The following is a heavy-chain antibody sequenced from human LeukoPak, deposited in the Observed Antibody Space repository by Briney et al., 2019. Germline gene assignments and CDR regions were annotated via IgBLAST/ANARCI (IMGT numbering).Heavy chain of an antibody. V-gene: IGHV4-59*01. CDR3: ARHRHYDFWSGLPGGAFDI. J-gene: IGHJ3*02. Sequence: SETLSLTCTVSGGSIGRSYWSWIRQPPGKGLEWIGYIYYSGSTNYNPSLKSRVTISVDTSKNQFSLKLSSVTAADTAVYYCARHRHYDFWSGLPGGAFDIWGQGTMVTVSS. D-gene: IGHD3-3*01. CDR1: GGSIGRSY. CDR2: IYYSGST.